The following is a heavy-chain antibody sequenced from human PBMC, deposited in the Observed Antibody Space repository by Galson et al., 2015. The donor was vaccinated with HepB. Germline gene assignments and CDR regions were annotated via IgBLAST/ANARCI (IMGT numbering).Heavy chain of an antibody. V-gene: IGHV3-33*01. CDR2: IWYDGSNK. CDR1: GFIFSSYG. CDR3: ARDRRVKAGARYIMDV. J-gene: IGHJ6*02. Sequence: SLRLSCAASGFIFSSYGMHWVRQAPGKGLEWVAVIWYDGSNKYYADSVKGRFTISRDNSKNTLYLHMISLRAEDTAVYYCARDRRVKAGARYIMDVWGQGTTVTVSS. D-gene: IGHD1-26*01.